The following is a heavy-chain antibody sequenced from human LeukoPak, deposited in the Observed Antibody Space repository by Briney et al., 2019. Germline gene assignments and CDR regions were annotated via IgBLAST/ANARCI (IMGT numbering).Heavy chain of an antibody. D-gene: IGHD3-10*01. V-gene: IGHV4-34*01. CDR3: ARGPNYYGSGSYYTHDAFDI. Sequence: PSETLSLTCAVYGGSFSGYYWTWIRQPPGKGLEWIGEINHSGSTNYNPSLKSRVTISLDTSKNQFSLNLSSVTAADTAVYYCARGPNYYGSGSYYTHDAFDIWGQGTMVTVSS. CDR1: GGSFSGYY. J-gene: IGHJ3*02. CDR2: INHSGST.